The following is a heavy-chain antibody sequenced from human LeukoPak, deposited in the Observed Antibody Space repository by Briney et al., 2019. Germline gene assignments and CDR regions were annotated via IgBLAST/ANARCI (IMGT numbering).Heavy chain of an antibody. CDR3: ARVLATAGTRFDS. V-gene: IGHV3-30*04. J-gene: IGHJ4*02. D-gene: IGHD1-7*01. CDR2: ISYNGSSV. CDR1: GFTFKNYA. Sequence: GGSLRLSCAGSGFTFKNYALHWVRQTPGRGLEWLAVISYNGSSVHYADSVNGRFTISRDNSKLTLYLILNNVTTEDTAIYYCARVLATAGTRFDSCGRGTLVTVSS.